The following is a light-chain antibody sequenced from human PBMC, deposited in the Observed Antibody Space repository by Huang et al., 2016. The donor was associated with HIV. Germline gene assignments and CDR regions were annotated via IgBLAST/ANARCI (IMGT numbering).Light chain of an antibody. CDR3: QQRFNSIT. V-gene: IGKV3-11*01. Sequence: EIVLTQSPATLSLSPGERATLSCRASQRITRSLAWYQKKPGQPPRLLIYDASYGATGIPARFSGSGSGTDFTLTISRLEHEDVAVYCCQQRFNSITFGQGTRLEIK. J-gene: IGKJ5*01. CDR1: QRITRS. CDR2: DAS.